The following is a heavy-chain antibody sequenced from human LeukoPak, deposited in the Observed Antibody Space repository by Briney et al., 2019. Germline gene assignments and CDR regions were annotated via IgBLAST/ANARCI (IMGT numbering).Heavy chain of an antibody. CDR3: ARRNYDILTGYYNDYFDY. D-gene: IGHD3-9*01. V-gene: IGHV5-51*01. CDR1: GYSFTKYW. J-gene: IGHJ4*02. CDR2: IYPGDSDT. Sequence: GESLKISCKASGYSFTKYWIGWVRQMPGKGLEWMGIIYPGDSDTRYSPSSQGQVTISADKSISTAYLQWSSLQASDTAMYYCARRNYDILTGYYNDYFDYWGQGTLVTVSS.